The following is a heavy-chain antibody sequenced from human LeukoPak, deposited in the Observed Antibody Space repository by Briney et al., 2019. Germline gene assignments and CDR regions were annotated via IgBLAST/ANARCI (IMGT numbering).Heavy chain of an antibody. V-gene: IGHV3-30*18. Sequence: PGGSLRLSCAASGFTFSSYGMHWVRQAPGKGLEWVAVISYDGSNKYYADSVKGRFTIFRDNSKNTLYLQMNSLRAEDTAVYYCAKDGTLEMATIADLNGFDYWGQGTLVTVSS. CDR1: GFTFSSYG. CDR2: ISYDGSNK. CDR3: AKDGTLEMATIADLNGFDY. J-gene: IGHJ4*02. D-gene: IGHD5-24*01.